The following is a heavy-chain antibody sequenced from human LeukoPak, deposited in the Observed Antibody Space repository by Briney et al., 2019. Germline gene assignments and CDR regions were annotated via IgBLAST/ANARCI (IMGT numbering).Heavy chain of an antibody. V-gene: IGHV3-9*01. CDR2: ISWSGDRM. Sequence: PGRSLRLSCAASGFTFEDHVMHWVRQAPGKGLEWVSSISWSGDRMGYADAVKGRFTISRDYAKNSLFLQMNSLRVEDTALYYCAKDLGGSATTVWGQGTLVTVSS. J-gene: IGHJ4*02. CDR1: GFTFEDHV. CDR3: AKDLGGSATTV. D-gene: IGHD2-2*01.